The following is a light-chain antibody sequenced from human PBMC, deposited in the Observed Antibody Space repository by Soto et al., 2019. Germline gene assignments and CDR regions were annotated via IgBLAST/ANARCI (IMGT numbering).Light chain of an antibody. Sequence: QAVVTQPLSASGTPGQRVTISCSGSSYNIGRHTVNWYQQLPGTAPKMIMYSINQRPSGVPERFSGSKSGTSASLAISGLRSDDEADYYCATWDDSLNGMVFGAGTKLTVL. CDR3: ATWDDSLNGMV. CDR2: SIN. V-gene: IGLV1-44*01. J-gene: IGLJ2*01. CDR1: SYNIGRHT.